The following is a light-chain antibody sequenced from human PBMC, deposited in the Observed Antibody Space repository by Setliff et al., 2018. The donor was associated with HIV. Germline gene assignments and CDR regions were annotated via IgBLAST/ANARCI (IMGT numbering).Light chain of an antibody. V-gene: IGLV2-14*02. CDR1: SSDIGRYNL. Sequence: QSALAQPASVSGSPGQSITISCTGTSSDIGRYNLVSWYQQYPGKAPKLMIYQATKRPSGVSNRFSGSKSGNTASLTISGLQAEDEADYYCSSYTTSSTLGVLFGGGTKVTVL. J-gene: IGLJ3*02. CDR3: SSYTTSSTLGVL. CDR2: QAT.